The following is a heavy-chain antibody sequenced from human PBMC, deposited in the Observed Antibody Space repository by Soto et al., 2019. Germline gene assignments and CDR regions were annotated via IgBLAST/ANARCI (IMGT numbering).Heavy chain of an antibody. D-gene: IGHD3-22*01. J-gene: IGHJ5*02. CDR1: GYTFTSYD. Sequence: ASVKVSCKASGYTFTSYDINWVRQATGQGLEWMGWMNPNSGNTGYAQKFQGRVTMTTNESISTAYMELSSLRSEDTAVYYCASVNYYYDSSGYYRNNWFDPWGQGTLVTVSS. V-gene: IGHV1-8*02. CDR3: ASVNYYYDSSGYYRNNWFDP. CDR2: MNPNSGNT.